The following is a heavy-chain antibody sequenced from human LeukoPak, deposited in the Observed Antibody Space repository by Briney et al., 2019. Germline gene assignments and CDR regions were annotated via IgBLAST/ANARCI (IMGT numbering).Heavy chain of an antibody. CDR2: IYYSGST. Sequence: SETLPLTCTVSGGSISSGGYYWSWIRQHPGKGLEWIGYIYYSGSTYYNPSLKSRVTISVDTSKNQFSLKLSSVTAADTAVYYCAREVVAATYFDYWGQGTLVTVSS. D-gene: IGHD2-15*01. CDR3: AREVVAATYFDY. CDR1: GGSISSGGYY. J-gene: IGHJ4*02. V-gene: IGHV4-31*03.